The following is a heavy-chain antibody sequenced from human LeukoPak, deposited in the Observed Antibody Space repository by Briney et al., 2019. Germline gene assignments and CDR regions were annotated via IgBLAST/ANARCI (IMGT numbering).Heavy chain of an antibody. Sequence: SETLSLTCTVSGDSINSLDLWSWVRQPPGKGLEWIGEMYLSGTTHSNPSVKSRVTISIDKSKNQFFLNLSSVTAADTAVYYCAREESSPAPIGYWGQGTLVTVSS. J-gene: IGHJ4*02. CDR1: GDSINSLDL. V-gene: IGHV4-4*02. CDR3: AREESSPAPIGY. D-gene: IGHD3-10*01. CDR2: MYLSGTT.